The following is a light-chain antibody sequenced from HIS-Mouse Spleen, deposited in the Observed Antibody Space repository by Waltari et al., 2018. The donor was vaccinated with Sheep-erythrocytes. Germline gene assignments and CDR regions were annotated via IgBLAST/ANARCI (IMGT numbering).Light chain of an antibody. CDR1: SSDVGGYYS. CDR2: DVS. Sequence: QSALTQPRSVSGSAGQSVTIPCTGTSSDVGGYYSVSWYQQHPGNAPKLMIYDVSKRPSGVPDRFSGSKSGNTASLTISGLQAEDEADYYCCSYAGSYNHVFATGTKVTVL. V-gene: IGLV2-11*01. CDR3: CSYAGSYNHV. J-gene: IGLJ1*01.